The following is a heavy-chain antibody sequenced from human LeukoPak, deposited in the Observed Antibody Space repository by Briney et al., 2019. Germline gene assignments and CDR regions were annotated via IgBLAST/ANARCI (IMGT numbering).Heavy chain of an antibody. CDR2: ITGGHYST. J-gene: IGHJ5*02. D-gene: IGHD4-17*01. Sequence: GGSLRLSCAASGFSFSSFAMTWVRQSPGKGLEWVSSITGGHYSTYNTDSVKGRFTISRDNSKNTLYLQMNSLRADDTAIYYCTKDPNGDYIGAFDPWGQGTLVTVSS. V-gene: IGHV3-23*01. CDR1: GFSFSSFA. CDR3: TKDPNGDYIGAFDP.